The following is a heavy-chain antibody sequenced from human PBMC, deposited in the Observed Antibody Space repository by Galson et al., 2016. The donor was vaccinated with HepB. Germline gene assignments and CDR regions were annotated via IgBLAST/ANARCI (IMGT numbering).Heavy chain of an antibody. Sequence: QSGAEVKKPGESLRISCKASGYSSASYSISWVRQMPGKGLEWMGKIAPSDSYTNYSPSFQGHVSISADKSISTAYLQWSSLKASDSAVYYCATYYYNSSGYYSSDYWGQGTLVTVSS. CDR3: ATYYYNSSGYYSSDY. CDR2: IAPSDSYT. D-gene: IGHD3-22*01. J-gene: IGHJ4*02. V-gene: IGHV5-10-1*01. CDR1: GYSSASYS.